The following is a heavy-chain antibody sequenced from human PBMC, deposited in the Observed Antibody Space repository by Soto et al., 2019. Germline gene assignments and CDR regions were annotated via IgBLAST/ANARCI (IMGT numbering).Heavy chain of an antibody. D-gene: IGHD5-12*01. CDR2: INVGNGNT. J-gene: IGHJ5*01. V-gene: IGHV1-3*01. CDR3: AKDRGRGYDWFDS. CDR1: GYTYISYS. Sequence: ASVKVSCKASGYTYISYSMHWVRQAPGQRLEWMGWINVGNGNTKYSQNFQGRVTINQDTSASTAYMELSSLTSEDTAVYYCAKDRGRGYDWFDSWGQGTLVTVSS.